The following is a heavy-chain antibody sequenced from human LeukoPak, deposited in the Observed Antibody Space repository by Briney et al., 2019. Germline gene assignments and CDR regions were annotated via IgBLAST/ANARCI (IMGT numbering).Heavy chain of an antibody. CDR3: ARRSVPAVGKPHDAFDI. CDR2: IYPGDSDT. CDR1: GYNFIDYY. V-gene: IGHV5-51*01. D-gene: IGHD2-2*01. Sequence: GESLKISCKASGYNFIDYYIAWVRQMPGKGLEWMGIIYPGDSDTRYSPSFQGQVTISADKSISTAYLQWTTLKASDTAVYYCARRSVPAVGKPHDAFDIWGQGTLVTVSS. J-gene: IGHJ3*02.